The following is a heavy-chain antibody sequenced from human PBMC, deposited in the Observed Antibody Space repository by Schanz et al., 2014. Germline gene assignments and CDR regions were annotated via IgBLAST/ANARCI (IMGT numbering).Heavy chain of an antibody. CDR3: AKSDAFDI. CDR2: INGDGSRT. Sequence: EVQLVESGGGLVQPGGSLRLSCAASGFTFSNYWMHWVRQAPGKGLVWVSRINGDGSRTAYADSVKGRFTISRDNAKNTLYLQMNSLRAEDTAVYYCAKSDAFDIWAQGTLVTVSS. J-gene: IGHJ3*02. V-gene: IGHV3-74*01. CDR1: GFTFSNYW.